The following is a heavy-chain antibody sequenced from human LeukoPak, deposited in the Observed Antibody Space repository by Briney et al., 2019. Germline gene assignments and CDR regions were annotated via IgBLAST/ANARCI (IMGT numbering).Heavy chain of an antibody. CDR2: IIPILGIA. Sequence: SVKVSCKASGGTFSSYAISWVRQAPGQGLEWMGRIIPILGIANYAQKFQGRVTITADKSTSTAYMELSSLRSEDTALYYCARDPGAGYYDSSGYYYQYFQHWGQGTLVTVSS. V-gene: IGHV1-69*04. CDR3: ARDPGAGYYDSSGYYYQYFQH. CDR1: GGTFSSYA. D-gene: IGHD3-22*01. J-gene: IGHJ1*01.